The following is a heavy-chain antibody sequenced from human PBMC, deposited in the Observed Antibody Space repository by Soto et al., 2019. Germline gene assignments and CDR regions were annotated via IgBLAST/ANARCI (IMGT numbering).Heavy chain of an antibody. CDR2: IRGKSKGETA. Sequence: PGGSLRLSFEVSGFSFTNAWMSWVRQAPGRGLEWVGRIRGKSKGETAEYAAPVKGRFIPSRDDSKNTLYLQMNNLKVEDTAIYYCNTDIGDSWYTPPTDYWGQGTLVTVSS. V-gene: IGHV3-15*01. J-gene: IGHJ4*02. CDR1: GFSFTNAW. D-gene: IGHD6-13*01. CDR3: NTDIGDSWYTPPTDY.